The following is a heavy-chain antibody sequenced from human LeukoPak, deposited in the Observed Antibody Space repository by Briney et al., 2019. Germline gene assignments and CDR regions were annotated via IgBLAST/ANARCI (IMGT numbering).Heavy chain of an antibody. CDR3: ARANGDY. CDR2: ISGSSTTI. CDR1: GFTFSSYT. D-gene: IGHD2-8*01. V-gene: IGHV3-48*04. J-gene: IGHJ4*02. Sequence: GGSLRLSCAASGFTFSSYTMNWVRQAPGKGLEWVSYISGSSTTIHYAESVKGRFTISRDNAKNSLYLQMNSLRAEDTAVYYCARANGDYWGQGTLVTVSS.